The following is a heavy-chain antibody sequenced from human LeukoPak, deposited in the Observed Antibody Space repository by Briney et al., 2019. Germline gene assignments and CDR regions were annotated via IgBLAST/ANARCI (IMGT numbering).Heavy chain of an antibody. J-gene: IGHJ4*02. Sequence: SETLSLTCTVSGGSISSSSYHWGWIRQPPGKGLEWIGSIYYSGSTYYNPSLKSRVTISVDTSKNQFSLRLSSVTAADTAVYYCARVVRGVIVLHFDYWGQGTLVTVSS. V-gene: IGHV4-39*07. CDR1: GGSISSSSYH. CDR3: ARVVRGVIVLHFDY. CDR2: IYYSGST. D-gene: IGHD3-10*01.